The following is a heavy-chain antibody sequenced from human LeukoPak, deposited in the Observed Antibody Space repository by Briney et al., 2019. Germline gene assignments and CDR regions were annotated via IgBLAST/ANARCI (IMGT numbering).Heavy chain of an antibody. Sequence: SVKVSCKASGGTFSSYAISWVRQAPGQGLEWMGGIIPIFGTANYAQKFQGRVTITADESTSTAYMELSSLRSEDTAVYYCARGLRLRFLEWLLYYWGQGTLVTVSS. CDR2: IIPIFGTA. CDR3: ARGLRLRFLEWLLYY. CDR1: GGTFSSYA. V-gene: IGHV1-69*01. J-gene: IGHJ4*02. D-gene: IGHD3-3*01.